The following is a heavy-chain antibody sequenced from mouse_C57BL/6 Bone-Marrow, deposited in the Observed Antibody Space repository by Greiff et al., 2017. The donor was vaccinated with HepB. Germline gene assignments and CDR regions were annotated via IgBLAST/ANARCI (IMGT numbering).Heavy chain of an antibody. V-gene: IGHV1-19*01. CDR2: INPYNGGT. CDR3: AREGSMDDGYYGAY. J-gene: IGHJ3*01. CDR1: GYTFTDYY. D-gene: IGHD2-3*01. Sequence: EVQLQQSGPVLVKPGASVKMSCKASGYTFTDYYMNWVKQSHGKSLEWIGVINPYNGGTSYNQKFKGKATLTVDKSSSTAYMELNSLTSEDSAVYYCAREGSMDDGYYGAYWGQGTLVTVSA.